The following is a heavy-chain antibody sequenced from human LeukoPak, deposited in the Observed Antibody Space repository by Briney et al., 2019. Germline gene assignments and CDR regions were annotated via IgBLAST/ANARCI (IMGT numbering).Heavy chain of an antibody. V-gene: IGHV3-48*04. CDR1: GFTVSSNY. CDR2: ISTSGVTT. J-gene: IGHJ4*02. D-gene: IGHD1-7*01. CDR3: ARERGNYLRY. Sequence: GGSLRLSCAASGFTVSSNYMNWVRQAPGKGLEWISYISTSGVTTHYADPVKGRFTISRDNAKNSLYLQMTSLRAEDTAVYYCARERGNYLRYWGQGTLVTVSS.